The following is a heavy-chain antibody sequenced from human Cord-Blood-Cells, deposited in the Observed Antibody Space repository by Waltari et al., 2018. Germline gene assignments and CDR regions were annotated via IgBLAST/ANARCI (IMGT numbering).Heavy chain of an antibody. D-gene: IGHD6-6*01. CDR1: GGSISSSSYY. CDR3: ARPHSSSDAFDI. J-gene: IGHJ3*02. CDR2: IYYSGST. Sequence: QLQLQESGPGLVKPSETLSLTCTVSGGSISSSSYYWGWIRQPPGKGLEWIGRIYYSGSTYSTPSLKSRVTISVDTSKNQFSLKLSSVTAADTAVYYCARPHSSSDAFDIWGQGTMVTVSS. V-gene: IGHV4-39*01.